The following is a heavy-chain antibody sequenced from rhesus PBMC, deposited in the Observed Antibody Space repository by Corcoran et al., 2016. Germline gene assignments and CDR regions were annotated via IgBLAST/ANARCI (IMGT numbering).Heavy chain of an antibody. CDR3: VRDYTWDYGRFYF. Sequence: QVQLQESGPGLVKPSATLSLTCAVSVYSLNSGFGLKWILQLPGKGLEWIGSIVCSRDHTKYIPSLSSRVTISKVSSNNQISLKLNSVTAADTAKYYFVRDYTWDYGRFYFWGPGVLVTVSS. CDR1: VYSLNSGFG. D-gene: IGHD1-26*01. J-gene: IGHJ5-1*01. CDR2: IVCSRDHT. V-gene: IGHV4-127*01.